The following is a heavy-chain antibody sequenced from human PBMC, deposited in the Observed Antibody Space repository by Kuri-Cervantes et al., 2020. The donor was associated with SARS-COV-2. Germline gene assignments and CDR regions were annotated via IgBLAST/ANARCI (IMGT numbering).Heavy chain of an antibody. V-gene: IGHV3-49*03. CDR1: GFTFGDYA. J-gene: IGHJ4*02. Sequence: GGSLRLSCTASGFTFGDYAMSWFRQAPGKGLEWVGFIRSKAYGGTTEYAASVKGRFTISRDDSKSIAYLQMSSLKTEDTAVYYCARDRYDFLSGYYGGLDYWGQGTLVTVSS. CDR3: ARDRYDFLSGYYGGLDY. D-gene: IGHD3-3*01. CDR2: IRSKAYGGTT.